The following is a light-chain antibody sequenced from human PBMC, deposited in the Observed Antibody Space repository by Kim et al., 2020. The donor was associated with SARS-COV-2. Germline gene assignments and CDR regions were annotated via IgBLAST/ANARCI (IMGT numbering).Light chain of an antibody. Sequence: DIVMTQSPLSLPVTPGEPASISCRSSQSLLHSTGHYYLDWYLQKPGQSPQLLIYLGSNRASGVPDRFSGSGSGTDFTLKISRVEPEDVGVYFCMQDLQIPGTFGQGTKLEI. CDR1: QSLLHSTGHYY. CDR3: MQDLQIPGT. CDR2: LGS. J-gene: IGKJ2*02. V-gene: IGKV2-28*01.